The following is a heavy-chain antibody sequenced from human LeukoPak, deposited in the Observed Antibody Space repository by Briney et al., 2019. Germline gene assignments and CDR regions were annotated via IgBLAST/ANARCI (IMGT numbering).Heavy chain of an antibody. D-gene: IGHD1-26*01. J-gene: IGHJ4*02. CDR1: GASISSHY. CDR2: LYDSGGT. Sequence: SETLSLTCTVSGASISSHYWSWIRQPPGTGLEWIGYLYDSGGTNYNPSLKSRVTISVDTSKNQFSLNLSSVTAADTAVYYCAGVGATGPLDYWGQGTLVTVSS. CDR3: AGVGATGPLDY. V-gene: IGHV4-59*11.